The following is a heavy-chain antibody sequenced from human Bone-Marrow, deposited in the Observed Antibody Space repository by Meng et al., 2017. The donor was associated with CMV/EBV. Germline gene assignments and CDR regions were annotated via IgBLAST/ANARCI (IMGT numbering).Heavy chain of an antibody. D-gene: IGHD4-11*01. CDR3: ARGKYSNYVGAFDY. J-gene: IGHJ4*02. V-gene: IGHV3-30*04. Sequence: GGSLRLSCAASGFTFSSYAMHWVRQAPGKGLEWVAVISYDGSNKYYADSVKGRFTISRDNSKNTLYLQMNSLRAEDTAVYYCARGKYSNYVGAFDYWGQGTLVTVSS. CDR2: ISYDGSNK. CDR1: GFTFSSYA.